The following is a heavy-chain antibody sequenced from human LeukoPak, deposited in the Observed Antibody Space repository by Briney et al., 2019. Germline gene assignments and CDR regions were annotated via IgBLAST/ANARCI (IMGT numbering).Heavy chain of an antibody. CDR2: ISSSSSCI. Sequence: GGSLRLSCAASGFTFSSYSMNWVRQAPGKGLEWVSSISSSSSCIYYADSVKGRFTISRDNAKNSLYLHMNSLRAEDTAVYYCAREPYYDFWSGYYTLYYMDVWGKGTTVTVSS. D-gene: IGHD3-3*01. V-gene: IGHV3-21*01. CDR1: GFTFSSYS. CDR3: AREPYYDFWSGYYTLYYMDV. J-gene: IGHJ6*03.